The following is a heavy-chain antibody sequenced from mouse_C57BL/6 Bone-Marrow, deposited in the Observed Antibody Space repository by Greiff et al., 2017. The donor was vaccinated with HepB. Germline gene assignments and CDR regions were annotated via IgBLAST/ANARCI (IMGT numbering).Heavy chain of an antibody. J-gene: IGHJ3*01. V-gene: IGHV6-3*01. CDR2: IRLKSDNYAT. CDR3: TYYSNYPFAY. CDR1: GFTFSNYW. D-gene: IGHD2-5*01. Sequence: EVKLVESGGGLVQPGGSMKLSCVASGFTFSNYWMNWVRQSPEKGLEWVAQIRLKSDNYATHYAESVKGRFTISRDDSKSSVYLQMNNLRAEDTGIYYCTYYSNYPFAYWGQGTLVTVSA.